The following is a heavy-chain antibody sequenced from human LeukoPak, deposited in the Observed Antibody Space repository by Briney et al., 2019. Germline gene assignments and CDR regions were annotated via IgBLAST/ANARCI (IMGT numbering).Heavy chain of an antibody. CDR1: GGSFSGYY. D-gene: IGHD6-13*01. CDR3: ARVTGRVGIAAAGKDWFDP. Sequence: SETLSLTCAVYGGSFSGYYWSWIRQPPGKGLEWIGRIYTSGSTNYNPSLKSRVTMSVDTSKNQFSLKLSSVTAADTAVYYCARVTGRVGIAAAGKDWFDPWGQGTLVTVSS. J-gene: IGHJ5*02. CDR2: IYTSGST. V-gene: IGHV4-59*10.